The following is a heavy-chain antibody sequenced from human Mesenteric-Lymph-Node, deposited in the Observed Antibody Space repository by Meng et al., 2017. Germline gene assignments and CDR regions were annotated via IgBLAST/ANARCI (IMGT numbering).Heavy chain of an antibody. CDR1: GGSFSGYY. D-gene: IGHD2-2*01. V-gene: IGHV4-34*01. CDR3: ARRLIEYCSSTSCYSLDP. CDR2: INHSGST. J-gene: IGHJ5*02. Sequence: QGHLQQLGAGLLKPSETLSLTCAVYGGSFSGYYWSWIRQPPGKGLEWIGEINHSGSTNYNPSLKSRVTISVDTSKNQFSLKLSSVTAADTAVYYCARRLIEYCSSTSCYSLDPWGQGTLVTVSS.